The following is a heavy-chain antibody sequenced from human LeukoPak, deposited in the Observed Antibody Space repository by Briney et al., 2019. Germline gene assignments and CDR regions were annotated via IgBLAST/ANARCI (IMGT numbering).Heavy chain of an antibody. D-gene: IGHD6-19*01. Sequence: PGGSLRLSCAASGSTFSSYAMSWVRQAPGKGLEWVSAISGSGGSTYYADSVKGRFTISRDNSKNTLYLQMNSLRAEDTAVYYCAKDLQVSSAYHFDYWGQGTLVSVSS. V-gene: IGHV3-23*01. CDR3: AKDLQVSSAYHFDY. J-gene: IGHJ4*02. CDR1: GSTFSSYA. CDR2: ISGSGGST.